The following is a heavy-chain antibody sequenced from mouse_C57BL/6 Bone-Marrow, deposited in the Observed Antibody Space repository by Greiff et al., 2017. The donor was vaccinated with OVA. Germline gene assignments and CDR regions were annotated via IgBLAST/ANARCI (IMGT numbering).Heavy chain of an antibody. CDR2: ISSGSRTI. V-gene: IGHV5-17*01. CDR1: GFTFSDYG. J-gene: IGHJ1*03. CDR3: ARINYWYFDV. Sequence: EVQGVESGGGLVKPGGSLKLSCAASGFTFSDYGMHWVRQAPEKGLEWVAYISSGSRTIYYADTVKGRFTISRDNAKNTLFLQMTSLRSEDTAMYYCARINYWYFDVWGTGTTVTVSS.